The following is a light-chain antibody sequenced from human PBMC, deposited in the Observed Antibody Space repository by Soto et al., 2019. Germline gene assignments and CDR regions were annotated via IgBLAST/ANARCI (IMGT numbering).Light chain of an antibody. CDR2: AAS. Sequence: DIQMTQSPSSLSASVGDRVTITCRASQGIIDYLAWYQQKPGKVPKLLIYAASTLQSGVPSRFSGSVAGTDFPLTISSLQPEDVATYYWQKYNTAPQTFGPGTKVEIK. CDR1: QGIIDY. J-gene: IGKJ1*01. CDR3: QKYNTAPQT. V-gene: IGKV1-27*01.